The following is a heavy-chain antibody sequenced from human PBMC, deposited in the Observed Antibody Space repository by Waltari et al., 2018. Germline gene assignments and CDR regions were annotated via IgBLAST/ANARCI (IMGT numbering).Heavy chain of an antibody. CDR2: ISDSSIST. Sequence: EVQLLESGGGVVQPGGSLRLSCAASGFTFSLSAMSWVRQTPGKGLGWLSLISDSSISTYYADSVRGRFTISRDNSKNTLYLQMNSLGAEDTAVYFCAKGGQYTWYFDLWGRGTLVTVSS. D-gene: IGHD6-6*01. CDR3: AKGGQYTWYFDL. CDR1: GFTFSLSA. J-gene: IGHJ2*01. V-gene: IGHV3-23*01.